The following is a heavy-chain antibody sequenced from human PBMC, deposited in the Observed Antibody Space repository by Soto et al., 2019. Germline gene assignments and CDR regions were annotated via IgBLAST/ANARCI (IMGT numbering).Heavy chain of an antibody. CDR2: ISSSSSTI. V-gene: IGHV3-48*02. J-gene: IGHJ4*02. CDR3: ARVYPPGLGSRKIVVVIPEFDY. D-gene: IGHD3-22*01. CDR1: GFTFSSYS. Sequence: GGSLRLSCAASGFTFSSYSMNWVRQAPGKGLEWVSYISSSSSTIYYADSVKGRFTISRDNTKNSLYLQMNSLRDEDTAVYYCARVYPPGLGSRKIVVVIPEFDYWGQGTLVTVSS.